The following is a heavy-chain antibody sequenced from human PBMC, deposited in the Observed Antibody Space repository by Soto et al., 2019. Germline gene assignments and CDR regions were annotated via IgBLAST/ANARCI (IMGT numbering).Heavy chain of an antibody. CDR2: IDPSDSYT. CDR1: GYSFTSYW. V-gene: IGHV5-10-1*01. J-gene: IGHJ6*02. CDR3: ARMYGDYHYYYYSMDV. Sequence: PGESLKISCQGSGYSFTSYWISWVRQMPGKGLEWMGRIDPSDSYTNYSPSFQGHVTISADKSISTAYLQWSSLKASDTAMYYCARMYGDYHYYYYSMDVWGQGTTVTVSS. D-gene: IGHD4-17*01.